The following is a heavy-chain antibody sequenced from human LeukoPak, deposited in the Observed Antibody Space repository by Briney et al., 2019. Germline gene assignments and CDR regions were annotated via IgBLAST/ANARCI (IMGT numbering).Heavy chain of an antibody. J-gene: IGHJ3*02. CDR2: INAGNGNT. CDR1: GYTFTSYA. V-gene: IGHV1-3*01. D-gene: IGHD3-10*01. Sequence: ASVKVSCKASGYTFTSYAMHWVRQAPGQRLEWMGWINAGNGNTKYSQKFQGRVTITRDTSASTAYMELSSLRSEDTAVYYCARASVLLWFGDQGAFDIWGQGTMVTVSS. CDR3: ARASVLLWFGDQGAFDI.